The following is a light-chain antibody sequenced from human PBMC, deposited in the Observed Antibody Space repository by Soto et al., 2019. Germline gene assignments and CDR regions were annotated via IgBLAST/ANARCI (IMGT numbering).Light chain of an antibody. J-gene: IGKJ2*01. CDR1: QSVSSRY. Sequence: EMALTQSPGTLSLSPGERATLSCRASQSVSSRYLAWYQQKPGQAPRLLIYGASSRATGIPDRFSGRGSVTEFSLTISRLEHEDFAVYYWQQYASSPVVNFGQGTKVE. CDR2: GAS. V-gene: IGKV3-20*01. CDR3: QQYASSPVVN.